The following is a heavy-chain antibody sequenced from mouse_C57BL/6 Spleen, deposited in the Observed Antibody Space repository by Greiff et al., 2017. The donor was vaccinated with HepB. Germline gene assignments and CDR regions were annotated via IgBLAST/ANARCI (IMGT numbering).Heavy chain of an antibody. CDR3: AYYYGNSAY. Sequence: QVQLQQPGAELVRPGTSVKLSCKASGYTFTSYWMHWVKQRPGQGLEWIGVIDPSDSYTNYNQKFKGKATLTVDTSSSTAYMQLSSLTSEDSAVYYCAYYYGNSAYWGQGTLVTVSA. V-gene: IGHV1-59*01. CDR2: IDPSDSYT. J-gene: IGHJ3*01. D-gene: IGHD2-1*01. CDR1: GYTFTSYW.